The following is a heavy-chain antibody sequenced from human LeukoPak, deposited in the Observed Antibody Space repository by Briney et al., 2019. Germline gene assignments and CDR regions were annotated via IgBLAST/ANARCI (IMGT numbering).Heavy chain of an antibody. V-gene: IGHV3-21*01. J-gene: IGHJ6*02. D-gene: IGHD2-21*02. Sequence: GGSLGLSCAASGFTFSNYNMNWVRQTPGKGLEWVSSISSGSSYIYYADSVKGRFTISRDNAKNSLYLQMNSLRAEDTAVYYCARVDIVVVTASSYYGMDVWGQGTTVTVSS. CDR3: ARVDIVVVTASSYYGMDV. CDR1: GFTFSNYN. CDR2: ISSGSSYI.